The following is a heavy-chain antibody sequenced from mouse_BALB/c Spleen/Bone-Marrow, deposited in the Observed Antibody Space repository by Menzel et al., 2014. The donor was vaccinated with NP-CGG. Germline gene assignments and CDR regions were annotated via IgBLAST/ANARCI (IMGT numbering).Heavy chain of an antibody. J-gene: IGHJ2*01. CDR1: GYTFTSYW. CDR2: IAPGSGST. Sequence: DLVKPGASVKLSCKASGYTFTSYWINWIKQRPGQGLEWIGRIAPGSGSTYYNEMFKGKATLIVDTSSSTAYIQLSSLSSEDSAGYFCARGGLHYFDYGGQGTPLTVSS. D-gene: IGHD3-3*01. CDR3: ARGGLHYFDY. V-gene: IGHV1S41*01.